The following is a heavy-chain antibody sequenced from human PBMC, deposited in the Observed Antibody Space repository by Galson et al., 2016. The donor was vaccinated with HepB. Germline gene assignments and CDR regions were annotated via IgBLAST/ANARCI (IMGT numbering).Heavy chain of an antibody. CDR2: IFSNAEK. J-gene: IGHJ5*02. D-gene: IGHD3-16*02. CDR1: GFSLSNARMG. CDR3: ARKDIMITFGGVIGASWFDP. V-gene: IGHV2-26*01. Sequence: PALVKPTQTLTLTCNVSGFSLSNARMGVSWIRQPPGKALEWLAHIFSNAEKSYSTSLRSRLTISKDTSKGQVVLIMTNLDPVDTATYYCARKDIMITFGGVIGASWFDPWGQGTLVTVSS.